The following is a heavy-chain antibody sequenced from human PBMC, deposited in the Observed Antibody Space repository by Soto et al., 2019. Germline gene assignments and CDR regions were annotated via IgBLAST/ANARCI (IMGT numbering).Heavy chain of an antibody. D-gene: IGHD2-15*01. J-gene: IGHJ4*02. CDR2: TYYSAGT. Sequence: QLQLQESGPGLVKPSETLSLTCNVSGGSVSSSSYYWGWIRQAPGKGLEWLVSTYYSAGTYYNPSLKSRGTTAMAASKTQSSLTVTYVTAADTAIYYCSRHASRGYSSSGYFEDWGQGTPVTVSS. CDR1: GGSVSSSSYY. V-gene: IGHV4-39*01. CDR3: SRHASRGYSSSGYFED.